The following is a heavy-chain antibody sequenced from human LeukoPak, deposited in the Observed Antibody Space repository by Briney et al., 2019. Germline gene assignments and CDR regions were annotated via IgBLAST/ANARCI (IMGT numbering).Heavy chain of an antibody. CDR3: AKDLFYYDSSGYSYFDY. CDR2: ISSSGISI. CDR1: GFTFSDYY. D-gene: IGHD3-22*01. V-gene: IGHV3-11*01. J-gene: IGHJ4*02. Sequence: GGSLRLSCAASGFTFSDYYMSWIRQAPGKGLEWVSYISSSGISIYYADSVKGRITVSRDNSKNTLYLQMNSLRAEDTAVYYCAKDLFYYDSSGYSYFDYWGQGTLVTVSS.